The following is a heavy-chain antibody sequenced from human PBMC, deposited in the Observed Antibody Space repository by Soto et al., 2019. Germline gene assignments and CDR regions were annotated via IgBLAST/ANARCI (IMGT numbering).Heavy chain of an antibody. V-gene: IGHV1-18*01. J-gene: IGHJ6*02. CDR2: ISAYNGNT. CDR1: GYTFTSYG. Sequence: ASVKVSCKASGYTFTSYGISWVRQAPGQGLEWMGWISAYNGNTNYAQKLQGRVTMTTDTSTSTAYMELRSLRSDDTAVYYCASLGKMYGDTHGMDVCGQRTTVTVSS. CDR3: ASLGKMYGDTHGMDV. D-gene: IGHD4-17*01.